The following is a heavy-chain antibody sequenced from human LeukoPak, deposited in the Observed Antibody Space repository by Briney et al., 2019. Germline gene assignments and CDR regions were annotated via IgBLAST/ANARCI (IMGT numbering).Heavy chain of an antibody. Sequence: ASVKVSCKASGYTFTSYDINWVRQAPGQGLEWMGWMNPNSGNTGYAQKFQGRVTMTRNTSISTAYMELSSLRSEDTAVYYCARSSDYAGGNFDYWGQGTLVTVSS. CDR2: MNPNSGNT. J-gene: IGHJ4*02. D-gene: IGHD5-12*01. CDR1: GYTFTSYD. CDR3: ARSSDYAGGNFDY. V-gene: IGHV1-8*01.